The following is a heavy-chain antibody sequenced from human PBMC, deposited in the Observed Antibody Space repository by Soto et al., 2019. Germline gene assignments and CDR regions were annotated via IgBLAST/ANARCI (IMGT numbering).Heavy chain of an antibody. D-gene: IGHD6-19*01. Sequence: QVQLVESGGGVVQPGRSLRLSCADSGFTFSSYAMHWVRQAPGKGLEWVAVISYDGSNKYYADSVKGRFTISRDNSKNTLYLQMNSLRAEDTAVYYCARDQSSGSYYFDYWGQGTLVTVSS. CDR1: GFTFSSYA. V-gene: IGHV3-30-3*01. J-gene: IGHJ4*02. CDR2: ISYDGSNK. CDR3: ARDQSSGSYYFDY.